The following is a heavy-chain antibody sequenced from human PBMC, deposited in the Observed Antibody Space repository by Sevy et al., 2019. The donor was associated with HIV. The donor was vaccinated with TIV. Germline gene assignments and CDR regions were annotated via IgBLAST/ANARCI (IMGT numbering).Heavy chain of an antibody. CDR1: GFTFSSYE. Sequence: GGSLRLSCAASGFTFSSYEMNWVRQAPGKGLEWVSYISSSGSTIYYAHSVKGRFTISRDNAKNSLYLQMNSLRAEDTAVYYCARGSSMIVVVITRICGMDVWGQGTTVTVSS. V-gene: IGHV3-48*03. CDR3: ARGSSMIVVVITRICGMDV. D-gene: IGHD3-22*01. CDR2: ISSSGSTI. J-gene: IGHJ6*02.